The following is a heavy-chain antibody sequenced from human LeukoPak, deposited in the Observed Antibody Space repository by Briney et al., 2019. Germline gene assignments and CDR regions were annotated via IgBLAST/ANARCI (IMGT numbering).Heavy chain of an antibody. CDR1: GGTFSSYA. CDR3: ARGPDCSSTSCYDREDKELRYFDWLLPFDY. V-gene: IGHV1-69*06. J-gene: IGHJ4*02. Sequence: SVRVSCKASGGTFSSYAISWVRQAPGQGLEGMGGIIPIFGTANYAQTFQGRVTITADKSTSTAYMELSSLRSEDTAVYYCARGPDCSSTSCYDREDKELRYFDWLLPFDYWGQGTLVTVSS. D-gene: IGHD2-2*01. CDR2: IIPIFGTA.